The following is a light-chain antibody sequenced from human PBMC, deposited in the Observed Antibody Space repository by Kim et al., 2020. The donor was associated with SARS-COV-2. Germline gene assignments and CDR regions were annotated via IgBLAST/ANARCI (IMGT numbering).Light chain of an antibody. V-gene: IGLV3-19*01. CDR2: GKN. CDR3: NSRDNSGDHVV. J-gene: IGLJ2*01. CDR1: SLRNYY. Sequence: ALGQTVRITCQGDSLRNYYASWYQQKPGQAPILVIYGKNNRPSGIPDRFSGSGSGNTASLTVTGAQAVDEADYYCNSRDNSGDHVVFGGGTQLTVL.